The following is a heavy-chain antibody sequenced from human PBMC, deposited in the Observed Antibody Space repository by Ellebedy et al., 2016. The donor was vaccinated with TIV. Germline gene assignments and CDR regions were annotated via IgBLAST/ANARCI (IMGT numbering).Heavy chain of an antibody. Sequence: PGGSLRLSCAAPGLTVSDYYMSWVCQAPGKGLASVSIMYRGGSGTTYYADSGKDRFTVSRDSSSNTVLLQMNSLRAEDTGVNYGAGVHWNGPCDYWGQGTLVTVSS. CDR3: AGVHWNGPCDY. CDR1: GLTVSDYY. CDR2: MYRGGSGTT. V-gene: IGHV3-66*01. J-gene: IGHJ4*02. D-gene: IGHD1-1*01.